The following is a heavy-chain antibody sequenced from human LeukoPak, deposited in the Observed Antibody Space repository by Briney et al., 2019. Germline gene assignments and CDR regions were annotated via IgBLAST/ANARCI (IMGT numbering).Heavy chain of an antibody. V-gene: IGHV3-23*01. J-gene: IGHJ5*02. CDR2: ISGSAVDT. CDR1: GFTFSSYA. CDR3: ARDLSIAARPRWFDP. Sequence: GGSLRLSCAASGFTFSSYAMSWVRQAPGKGLEWVSAISGSAVDTWYADSVKGRFTISRDNSKNTLYLQMNSLRAEDTAVYYCARDLSIAARPRWFDPWGQGTLVTVSS. D-gene: IGHD6-6*01.